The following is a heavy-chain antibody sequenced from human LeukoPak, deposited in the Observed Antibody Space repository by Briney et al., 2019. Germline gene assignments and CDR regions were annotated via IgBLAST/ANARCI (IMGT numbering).Heavy chain of an antibody. CDR2: ISCSGGST. D-gene: IGHD3-22*01. CDR3: ATDAHDSSGYYYVPTGY. CDR1: GFTFSSYA. Sequence: GGSLRLSCAASGFTFSSYAMSWVRQAPGKGLEWVSAISCSGGSTYYADSVKGRFTISRDNSKNTMYLQMSSLRAEDTAVYYCATDAHDSSGYYYVPTGYWGQGALVTVSS. V-gene: IGHV3-23*01. J-gene: IGHJ4*02.